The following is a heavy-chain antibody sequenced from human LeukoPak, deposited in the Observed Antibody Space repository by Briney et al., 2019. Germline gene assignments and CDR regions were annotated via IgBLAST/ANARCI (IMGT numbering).Heavy chain of an antibody. J-gene: IGHJ6*02. CDR2: ISSSSSYI. Sequence: GGSLRLSCAASGFTFSSYSMTWVRQAPGKGLEWVSSISSSSSYIYYADSVKGRFTISRDNAKNSLYLQMNSLRAEDTAVYYCARGGSGSYYHLFYYYYYGMDVWGQGTTVTVSS. CDR1: GFTFSSYS. CDR3: ARGGSGSYYHLFYYYYYGMDV. D-gene: IGHD1-26*01. V-gene: IGHV3-21*01.